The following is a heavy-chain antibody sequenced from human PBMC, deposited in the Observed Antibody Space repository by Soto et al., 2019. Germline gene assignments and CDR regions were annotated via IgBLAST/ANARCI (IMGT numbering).Heavy chain of an antibody. CDR1: GFTFSSYD. CDR2: IGTAGDP. Sequence: EVQLVESGGGLVQPGGSLRLSCAASGFTFSSYDMHWVRQATGKGLEWVSAIGTAGDPYYPGSVKGRFTISRENAKNSLYLQMNSLRAGDTAVYYCARGGEGSSRYRYYYGMDVWGQGTTVTVSS. J-gene: IGHJ6*02. V-gene: IGHV3-13*05. D-gene: IGHD6-13*01. CDR3: ARGGEGSSRYRYYYGMDV.